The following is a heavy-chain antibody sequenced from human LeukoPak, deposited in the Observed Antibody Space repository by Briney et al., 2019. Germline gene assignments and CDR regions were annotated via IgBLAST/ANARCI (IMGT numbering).Heavy chain of an antibody. Sequence: GGSLRLSCAASGFTFSSYWMSWVRQAPEKGLEWVSYISSSGSTIYYADSVKGRFTISRDNAKNSLYLQMNSLRAEDTAVYYCARGSRGYCSGGSCSHWFDPWGQGTLVTVSS. CDR3: ARGSRGYCSGGSCSHWFDP. J-gene: IGHJ5*02. V-gene: IGHV3-48*04. CDR2: ISSSGSTI. D-gene: IGHD2-15*01. CDR1: GFTFSSYW.